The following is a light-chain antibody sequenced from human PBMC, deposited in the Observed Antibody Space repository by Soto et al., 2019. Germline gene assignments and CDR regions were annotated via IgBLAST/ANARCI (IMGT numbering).Light chain of an antibody. V-gene: IGLV3-21*02. CDR3: QVWDSTSDHVV. CDR1: DIGNKR. J-gene: IGLJ2*01. CDR2: DDS. Sequence: SYELAQPPSLSVAPGLTARITCGGNDIGNKRVHWYQQKPGQAPLLVVYDDSDRPSGIPKRFSGSNSGNTATLTISRVEAGDEADYYCQVWDSTSDHVVFGGGTQLTVL.